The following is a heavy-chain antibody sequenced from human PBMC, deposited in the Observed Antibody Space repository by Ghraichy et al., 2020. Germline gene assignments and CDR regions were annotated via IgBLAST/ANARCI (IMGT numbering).Heavy chain of an antibody. CDR1: GGSVSSGSYY. D-gene: IGHD2-2*01. CDR2: IYYSGST. V-gene: IGHV4-61*01. CDR3: ARDLIVVVPAAAYYYGMDV. J-gene: IGHJ6*02. Sequence: SETLSLTCTVSGGSVSSGSYYWSWIRQPPGKGLEWIGYIYYSGSTNYNPSLKSRVTISVDTSKNQFSLKLSSVTTADTAVYYCARDLIVVVPAAAYYYGMDVWGQGTTVTVSS.